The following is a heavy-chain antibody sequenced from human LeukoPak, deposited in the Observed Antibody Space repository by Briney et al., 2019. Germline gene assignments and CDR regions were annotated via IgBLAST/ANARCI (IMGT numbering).Heavy chain of an antibody. CDR2: IYPDDSDT. V-gene: IGHV5-51*01. CDR1: GYSFPTYW. D-gene: IGHD3-9*01. J-gene: IGHJ4*02. CDR3: ARVPRGATGHYGPYFDF. Sequence: GESLKISCEASGYSFPTYWIGWVRQMPGKGLEWVGIIYPDDSDTRYSPSLRGRVSISADKSITTAYLHWSGLKPSDTAIYYCARVPRGATGHYGPYFDFWGQGTLVTVSS.